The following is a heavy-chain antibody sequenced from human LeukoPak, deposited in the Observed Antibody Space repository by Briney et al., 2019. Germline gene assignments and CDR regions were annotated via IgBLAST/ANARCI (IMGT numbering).Heavy chain of an antibody. CDR2: ISYSGST. V-gene: IGHV4-59*01. Sequence: SETLSLTCTVSGGSISGYCWSWIRQPPGKGLEWIGCISYSGSTKYNPSLKSRVSISLDTSKKQFSLHLSSVTAADTAVYYCVRDFDAWSAIDIWGQGTMVTVSS. CDR1: GGSISGYC. J-gene: IGHJ3*02. D-gene: IGHD3-3*01. CDR3: VRDFDAWSAIDI.